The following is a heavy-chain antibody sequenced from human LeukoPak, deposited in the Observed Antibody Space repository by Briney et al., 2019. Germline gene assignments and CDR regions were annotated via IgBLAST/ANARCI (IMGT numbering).Heavy chain of an antibody. Sequence: SETLSLTCTVSGGSISSSSYYWGWIRQPPGKGLEWIGSIYYSGSTYYNPSIKSRVTISVDTSKNQFSLKLSSVTAADTAVYYCASTLYSSSRLAVYWGQGTLVTVSS. CDR3: ASTLYSSSRLAVY. CDR1: GGSISSSSYY. V-gene: IGHV4-39*07. J-gene: IGHJ4*02. D-gene: IGHD6-13*01. CDR2: IYYSGST.